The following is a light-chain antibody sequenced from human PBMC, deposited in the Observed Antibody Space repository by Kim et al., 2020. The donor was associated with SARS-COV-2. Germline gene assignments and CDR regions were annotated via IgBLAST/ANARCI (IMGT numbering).Light chain of an antibody. CDR2: GAS. V-gene: IGKV3-20*01. J-gene: IGKJ1*01. CDR1: QSVDSPY. Sequence: SPGERATLSCRASQSVDSPYLAWYQQKPGQPPRLLIYGASSRATGIPDRFSGSGSGTDFTLTISRLESDDFAVYYCHQFRGSPRTFGQGTKVDIK. CDR3: HQFRGSPRT.